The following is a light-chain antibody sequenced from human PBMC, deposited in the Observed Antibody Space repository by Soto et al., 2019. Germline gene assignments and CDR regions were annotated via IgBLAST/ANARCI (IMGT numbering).Light chain of an antibody. V-gene: IGKV3-11*01. CDR3: QQRSNWPMYT. CDR2: DAS. CDR1: QSVSSY. Sequence: EIVLTQSPATLSLSPGERATLSCRASQSVSSYLAWYQQKPGQAPRLLIYDASNRATGIPARFSGSGSGTDFTLTIRSLEPEDFAVYYCQQRSNWPMYTFGQGTKLEI. J-gene: IGKJ2*01.